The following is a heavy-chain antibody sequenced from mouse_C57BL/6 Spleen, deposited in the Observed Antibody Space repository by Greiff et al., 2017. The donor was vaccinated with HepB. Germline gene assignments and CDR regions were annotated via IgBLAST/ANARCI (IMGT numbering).Heavy chain of an antibody. CDR3: ATTVVARKYAMDY. Sequence: QVQLQQSGAELVKPGASVKMSCKASGYTFTSYWITWVKQRPGQGLEWIGDIYPGSGSTNYNEKFKSKATLTVDTSSSTAYMQLSSLTSEDSAVYYCATTVVARKYAMDYWGQGTSVTVSS. V-gene: IGHV1-55*01. J-gene: IGHJ4*01. CDR2: IYPGSGST. CDR1: GYTFTSYW. D-gene: IGHD1-1*01.